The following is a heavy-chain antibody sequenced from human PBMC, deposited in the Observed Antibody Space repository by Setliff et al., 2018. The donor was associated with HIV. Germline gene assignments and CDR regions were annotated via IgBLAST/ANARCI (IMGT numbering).Heavy chain of an antibody. CDR3: ATYHYYDATAYYVDRYDFDY. CDR2: ITPLLDKT. CDR1: GGTFSSYG. V-gene: IGHV1-69*05. J-gene: IGHJ4*02. D-gene: IGHD3-22*01. Sequence: SEKVSCKASGGTFSSYGITCVRQAPGHGLERIGGITPLLDKTNYAQKFQGRVTITTDEFTNTVYMELSSLRSEDTAVYYCATYHYYDATAYYVDRYDFDYWGQGTLVTVSS.